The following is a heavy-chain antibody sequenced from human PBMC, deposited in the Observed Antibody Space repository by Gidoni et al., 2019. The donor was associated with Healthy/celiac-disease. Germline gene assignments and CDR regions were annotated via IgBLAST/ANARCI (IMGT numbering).Heavy chain of an antibody. V-gene: IGHV3-9*01. Sequence: EVQLVESGGGLVQPGRSLRLSCAASGFTFDDYAMPWVRQTPGTGLGWVSGISWNSGSIGYADSVKGRFTISRDNAKNSLYLQMNSLSAEDTALYYCAKSSSHTIFARRFDPWGQGTLVTVSS. D-gene: IGHD3-3*01. CDR1: GFTFDDYA. CDR3: AKSSSHTIFARRFDP. J-gene: IGHJ5*02. CDR2: ISWNSGSI.